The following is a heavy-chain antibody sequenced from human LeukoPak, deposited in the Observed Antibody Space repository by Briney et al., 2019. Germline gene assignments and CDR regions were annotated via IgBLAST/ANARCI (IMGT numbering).Heavy chain of an antibody. J-gene: IGHJ4*02. Sequence: ASLEVSCKGSGYPFCSYGFTWGRQAPGQGLEWVGWISAYNGNTQYGQNVQGRVTMTTETSTSTAYMELRNLRSDDTAVYFCASGAYYPFDFWGQGTLVTVSS. CDR3: ASGAYYPFDF. CDR1: GYPFCSYG. CDR2: ISAYNGNT. V-gene: IGHV1-18*01. D-gene: IGHD1-26*01.